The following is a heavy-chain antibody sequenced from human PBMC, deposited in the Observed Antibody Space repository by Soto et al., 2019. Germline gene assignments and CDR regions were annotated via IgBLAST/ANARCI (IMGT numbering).Heavy chain of an antibody. D-gene: IGHD1-26*01. CDR3: ARDHNRLPIVGATRWFDP. V-gene: IGHV1-69*06. J-gene: IGHJ5*02. Sequence: GASVKVSCKASGGTFSSYAISWVRQAPGQGLEWMGGIIPIFGTANYAQKFQGRVTITADKSTSTAYMELSSLRSEDTAVYYCARDHNRLPIVGATRWFDPWGQGTLGTVSS. CDR1: GGTFSSYA. CDR2: IIPIFGTA.